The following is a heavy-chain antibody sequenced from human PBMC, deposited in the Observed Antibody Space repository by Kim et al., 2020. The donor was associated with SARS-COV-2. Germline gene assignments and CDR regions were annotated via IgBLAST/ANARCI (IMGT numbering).Heavy chain of an antibody. V-gene: IGHV3-7*01. J-gene: IGHJ6*03. D-gene: IGHD3-10*01. Sequence: GGSLRLSCAAPGLSFSSYWMSWVRQAPGKGLEWVANIKQDGSEKYYVDSVKGRFTMSRDNAKNSVFLQMNSLRAEDTAVYYCARVSYSMVRGGTTTYYYYYMDVWGKGTKLTVSS. CDR1: GLSFSSYW. CDR2: IKQDGSEK. CDR3: ARVSYSMVRGGTTTYYYYYMDV.